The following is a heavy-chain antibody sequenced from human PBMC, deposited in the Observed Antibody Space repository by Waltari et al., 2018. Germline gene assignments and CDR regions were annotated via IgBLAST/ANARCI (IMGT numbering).Heavy chain of an antibody. D-gene: IGHD3-3*02. CDR1: GYTLSHYY. Sequence: EVRLLQSGAEVKKPGTTLKISCRLSGYTLSHYYLHWIQQAPGKGLQWMGLVDPEDGQTIYAEALQGRISMTADSSTETVYMELTSLTSDDSAVYYCATALGDSISASRPFEIWGQGTVITVSS. CDR2: VDPEDGQT. J-gene: IGHJ3*02. V-gene: IGHV1-69-2*01. CDR3: ATALGDSISASRPFEI.